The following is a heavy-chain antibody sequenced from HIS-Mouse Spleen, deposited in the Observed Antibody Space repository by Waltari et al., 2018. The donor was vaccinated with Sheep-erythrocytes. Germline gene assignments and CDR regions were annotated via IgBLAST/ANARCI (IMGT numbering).Heavy chain of an antibody. CDR2: ISYDGSNK. Sequence: QVQLVESGGGVVQPGRSLRLSCAASGFTFSSYAMHWVGQAPGKGLEWVAVISYDGSNKYYADSVKGRFTISRDNSKNTLYLQMNSLRAEDTAVYYCARGAFDIWGQGTMVTVSS. CDR1: GFTFSSYA. CDR3: ARGAFDI. V-gene: IGHV3-30-3*01. J-gene: IGHJ3*02.